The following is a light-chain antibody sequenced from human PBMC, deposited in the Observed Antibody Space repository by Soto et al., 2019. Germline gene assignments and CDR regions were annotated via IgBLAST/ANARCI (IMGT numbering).Light chain of an antibody. V-gene: IGKV1-5*03. CDR2: KAS. CDR1: QSISSW. CDR3: QQYNSYPGT. Sequence: DIQMTQSPSTLSASVGDRVTITCRASQSISSWLAWYQQKPGKAPKLLIYKASSLESGVPSRFSGSGSGTEFTLTISSLQPDDFATYYCQQYNSYPGTFGQGTRLEIK. J-gene: IGKJ5*01.